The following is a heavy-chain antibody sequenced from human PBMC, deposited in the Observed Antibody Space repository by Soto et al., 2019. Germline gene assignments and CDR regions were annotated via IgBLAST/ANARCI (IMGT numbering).Heavy chain of an antibody. CDR3: AKDRRAGGNYGFYSDF. CDR2: SSATGSGT. V-gene: IGHV3-23*01. D-gene: IGHD1-7*01. J-gene: IGHJ4*02. Sequence: GESLRLSCAASGFTFRSYGMTWVRQAPGKGLEWVSFSSATGSGTYYADSVKGRFTISRDNSKNTLYLQMTSLRADDTAVYYCAKDRRAGGNYGFYSDFWGQGALVTVSS. CDR1: GFTFRSYG.